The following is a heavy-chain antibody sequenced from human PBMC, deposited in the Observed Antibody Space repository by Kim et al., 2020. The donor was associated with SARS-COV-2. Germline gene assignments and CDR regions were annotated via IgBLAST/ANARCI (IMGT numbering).Heavy chain of an antibody. CDR3: ARGPGGGYYDSSGYYSGFESTNYYYYGMDV. CDR1: GGSFSGYY. V-gene: IGHV4-34*01. J-gene: IGHJ6*02. D-gene: IGHD3-22*01. Sequence: SETLSLTCAVYGGSFSGYYWSWIRQPPGKGLEWIGEINHSGSTNYNPSLKSRVTISVDTSKNQFSLKLSSVTAADTAVYYCARGPGGGYYDSSGYYSGFESTNYYYYGMDVWGQGTTVTVSS. CDR2: INHSGST.